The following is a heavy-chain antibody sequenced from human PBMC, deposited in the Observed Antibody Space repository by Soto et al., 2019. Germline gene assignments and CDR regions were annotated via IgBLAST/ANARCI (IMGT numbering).Heavy chain of an antibody. CDR1: GFTFSSYA. D-gene: IGHD4-17*01. CDR3: ARDGLRQYAFDI. V-gene: IGHV3-64*01. CDR2: ISSTGGST. J-gene: IGHJ3*02. Sequence: EVQLVESGGGLVQPGGTLRLSCAASGFTFSSYAMHWVRQAPGQGLEYVSAISSTGGSTHYANSVKGRFTISRDNSMNTLYLQMGSLRAEDMAVYYCARDGLRQYAFDIWGQGTMVTVSS.